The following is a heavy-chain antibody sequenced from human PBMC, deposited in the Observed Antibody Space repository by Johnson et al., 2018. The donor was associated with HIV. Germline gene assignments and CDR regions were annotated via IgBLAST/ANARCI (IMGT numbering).Heavy chain of an antibody. D-gene: IGHD3-16*01. Sequence: QVQLVESGGGVVQPGRSLRVSCVASGFTFNSYAMHWVRQAPGKGLEWVAVISYDGSNKYYADSVKGRFTISRDNSRNTLYLQMNSLRAEDSAVYYCAKAYYDYMWGSQGGPFDIWGQGTMVTVSS. CDR3: AKAYYDYMWGSQGGPFDI. J-gene: IGHJ3*02. V-gene: IGHV3-30*04. CDR2: ISYDGSNK. CDR1: GFTFNSYA.